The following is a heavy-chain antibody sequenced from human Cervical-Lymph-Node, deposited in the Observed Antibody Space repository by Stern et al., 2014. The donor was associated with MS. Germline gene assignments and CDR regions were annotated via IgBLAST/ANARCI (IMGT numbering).Heavy chain of an antibody. J-gene: IGHJ6*02. CDR3: ARDEGLAVDTAMVTSQYYYGMDV. CDR2: IWYDGSNK. Sequence: QVQLVESGGGVVQPGRSLRLSCAASGFTFSSYGMHWVRQAPGKGLEWVAVIWYDGSNKYYADSVKGRFTISRDNSKNTLYLQMNSLRAEDTAVYYCARDEGLAVDTAMVTSQYYYGMDVWGQGTTVTVSS. V-gene: IGHV3-33*01. CDR1: GFTFSSYG. D-gene: IGHD5-18*01.